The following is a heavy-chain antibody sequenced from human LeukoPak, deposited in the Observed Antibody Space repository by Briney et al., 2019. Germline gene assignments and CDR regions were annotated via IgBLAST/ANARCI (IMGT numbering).Heavy chain of an antibody. V-gene: IGHV1-2*02. Sequence: ASVKVSCKASGYTFTAYYMHWVRQAPGEGLEWMGWINPNGGGIKFGQKFQDRVTMTRDTSISTAYMELSRLRSDDTAVYYCARGSTGWYFDYWGQGTLVAVS. D-gene: IGHD2-8*02. CDR3: ARGSTGWYFDY. CDR2: INPNGGGI. CDR1: GYTFTAYY. J-gene: IGHJ4*02.